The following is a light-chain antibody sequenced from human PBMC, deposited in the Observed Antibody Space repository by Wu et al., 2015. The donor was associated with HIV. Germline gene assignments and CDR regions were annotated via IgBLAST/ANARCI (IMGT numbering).Light chain of an antibody. CDR3: QQYDTPPIT. Sequence: EIVLTQSPGTLSLSPGERATLSCRASQSIASNCLTWYQQKPGQSPRLLIYGVSSRATGIPDRFSGSGSGTDFSLTITRLESEDFAVYYCQQYDTPPITFGQGTQLEIK. CDR1: QSIASNC. V-gene: IGKV3-20*01. J-gene: IGKJ5*01. CDR2: GVS.